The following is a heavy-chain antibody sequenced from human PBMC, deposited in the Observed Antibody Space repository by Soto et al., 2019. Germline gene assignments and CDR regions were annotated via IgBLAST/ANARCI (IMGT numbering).Heavy chain of an antibody. CDR1: GFTFSSYG. D-gene: IGHD6-19*01. Sequence: PGGSLRLSCAASGFTFSSYGMHWVRQAPGRGLEWVAVISYDGSNKYYADSVKGRFTISRDNSKNTLYLQMNSLRAEDTAVYYCAKTHSSGWPLRRSYYYGMDVWGQGTTVTVSS. CDR3: AKTHSSGWPLRRSYYYGMDV. CDR2: ISYDGSNK. V-gene: IGHV3-30*18. J-gene: IGHJ6*02.